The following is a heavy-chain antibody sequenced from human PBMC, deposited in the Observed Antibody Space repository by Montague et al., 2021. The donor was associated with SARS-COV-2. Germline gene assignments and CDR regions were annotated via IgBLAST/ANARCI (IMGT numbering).Heavy chain of an antibody. CDR3: ANFYSGSYNY. CDR1: GGSISSSSYY. CDR2: IYYRGST. D-gene: IGHD1-26*01. Sequence: SETLSLTCTVSGGSISSSSYYWAWIRQPPGKGLEWIGSIYYRGSTYYNPSLKSRVFISVDTSKNQLSLTLTSVTAADTAVYYCANFYSGSYNYWGHGSLVTVSS. V-gene: IGHV4-39*01. J-gene: IGHJ4*01.